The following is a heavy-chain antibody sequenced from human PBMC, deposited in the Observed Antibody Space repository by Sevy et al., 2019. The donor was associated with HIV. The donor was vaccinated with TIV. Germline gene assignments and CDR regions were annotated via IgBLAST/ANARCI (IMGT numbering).Heavy chain of an antibody. CDR3: ARGYYDSSGYPGYFDY. CDR1: GYSISSGDYY. D-gene: IGHD3-22*01. V-gene: IGHV4-30-4*01. Sequence: SETLSLTCTVSGYSISSGDYYWSWIRQPPGKGLEWIGYIYYSGSTYYNPSLKSRVTISVDTSKNQFSLKLSSVTAADTAVYYCARGYYDSSGYPGYFDYWGQGTLVTVSS. CDR2: IYYSGST. J-gene: IGHJ4*02.